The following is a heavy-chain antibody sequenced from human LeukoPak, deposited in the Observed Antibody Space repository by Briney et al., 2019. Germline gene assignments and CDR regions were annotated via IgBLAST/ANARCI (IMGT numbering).Heavy chain of an antibody. CDR1: GFTFSSYA. V-gene: IGHV3-30*04. D-gene: IGHD3-22*01. CDR2: ISYDGSNK. CDR3: AREGIKVVITKAAFDI. J-gene: IGHJ3*02. Sequence: GGSLRLSCAASGFTFSSYAMPWVRQAPGKGLEGVAVISYDGSNKYYADSVKGRFTISRDNSKNTLYLQMNSLRAEDTAVYYCAREGIKVVITKAAFDIWGQGTMVTVSS.